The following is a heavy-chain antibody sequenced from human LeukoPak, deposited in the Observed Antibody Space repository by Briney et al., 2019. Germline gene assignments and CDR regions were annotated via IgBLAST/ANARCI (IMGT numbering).Heavy chain of an antibody. J-gene: IGHJ5*02. Sequence: ASVTVSFKASGGTFINSIFSWVRQAPGQGLEWVGRIIPSFGTVNYGKKFQDRVTFTADTSTSTAYMELSSLRSEDTAVYYCAGAPGVAASGNGWFDRWGQGTLVTVSS. D-gene: IGHD6-13*01. CDR1: GGTFINSI. V-gene: IGHV1-69*08. CDR2: IIPSFGTV. CDR3: AGAPGVAASGNGWFDR.